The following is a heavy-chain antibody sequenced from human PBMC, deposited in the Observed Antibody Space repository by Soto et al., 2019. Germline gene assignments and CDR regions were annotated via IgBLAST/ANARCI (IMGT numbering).Heavy chain of an antibody. Sequence: QVQLQQWGAGLLKPSETLSLTCAVYGGSFSGYYWSWIRQPPGKGLEWIGEINHSGSTNYNPSLKSRVTISVDTSKNQFSLKLSSVTAADTAVYYCARGIINYDILTGYYRGYFDYWGQGTLVTVSS. V-gene: IGHV4-34*01. CDR1: GGSFSGYY. J-gene: IGHJ4*02. CDR3: ARGIINYDILTGYYRGYFDY. D-gene: IGHD3-9*01. CDR2: INHSGST.